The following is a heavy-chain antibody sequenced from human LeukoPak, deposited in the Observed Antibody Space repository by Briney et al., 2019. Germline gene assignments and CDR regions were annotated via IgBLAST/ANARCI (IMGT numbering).Heavy chain of an antibody. CDR3: VRGTPTPGMDY. CDR1: GYTFTSYP. Sequence: GAPVKVSCKPSGYTFTSYPLNWVRQAPGQGLEWMGNIDTTTGNPRYAQDFTGRFVFSLDTSVSTAYLQITSLKADDTAAYYCVRGTPTPGMDYWGQGTQVTVSS. V-gene: IGHV7-4-1*02. D-gene: IGHD3-10*01. J-gene: IGHJ4*02. CDR2: IDTTTGNP.